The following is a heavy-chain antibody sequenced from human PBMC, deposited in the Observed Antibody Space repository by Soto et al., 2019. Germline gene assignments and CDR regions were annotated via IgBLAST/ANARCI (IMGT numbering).Heavy chain of an antibody. J-gene: IGHJ2*01. CDR2: INTDGSST. Sequence: GGSLRLSCAASGFTFSTYWMHWVRQAPGKGLVWVSRINTDGSSTTYADSVKGRFTISRDNAKNTLYLQMNSLSAEDTALYYCARVFGWLQLSNWYFDLRGRGTLVTVSS. V-gene: IGHV3-74*01. CDR1: GFTFSTYW. D-gene: IGHD5-12*01. CDR3: ARVFGWLQLSNWYFDL.